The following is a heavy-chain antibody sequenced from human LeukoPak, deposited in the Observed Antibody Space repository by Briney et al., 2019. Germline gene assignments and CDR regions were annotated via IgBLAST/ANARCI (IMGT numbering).Heavy chain of an antibody. D-gene: IGHD3-22*01. V-gene: IGHV3-33*01. Sequence: GGSLRLSCAASGFTFSSYGMHWVRQAPGKGLEWVAVIWYDGSNKYYADSVKGRFTISRDNSKNTLYLQMNSPRAEDTAVYYCAREDSSGYLDCWGQGTLVTVSS. CDR3: AREDSSGYLDC. CDR2: IWYDGSNK. J-gene: IGHJ4*02. CDR1: GFTFSSYG.